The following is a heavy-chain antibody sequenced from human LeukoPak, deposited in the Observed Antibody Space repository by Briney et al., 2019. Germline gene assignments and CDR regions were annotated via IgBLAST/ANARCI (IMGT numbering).Heavy chain of an antibody. V-gene: IGHV4-61*08. J-gene: IGHJ4*02. CDR1: GGSISSGDYY. D-gene: IGHD3-22*01. CDR3: ARGYYYDSSGYPN. CDR2: IYYSGST. Sequence: PSETLSLTCTVSGGSISSGDYYWSWIRQPPGKGLEWIGYIYYSGSTNYNPSLKSRVTISVDTSKNQFSLKLSSVTAADTAVYYCARGYYYDSSGYPNWGQGTLVTVSS.